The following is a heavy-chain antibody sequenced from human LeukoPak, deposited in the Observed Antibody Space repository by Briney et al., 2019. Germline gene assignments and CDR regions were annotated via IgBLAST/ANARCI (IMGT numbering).Heavy chain of an antibody. V-gene: IGHV4-4*07. J-gene: IGHJ5*02. Sequence: SETLSLTCTVSGGSISSYYWSWIRQPAGKGLEWIGRIYTSGSTNYNPSLKSRVTMSVDTSKNQFSLKLSSVIAADTAVYYCARDASSSGANWFDPWGQGTLVTVSS. CDR1: GGSISSYY. D-gene: IGHD6-6*01. CDR3: ARDASSSGANWFDP. CDR2: IYTSGST.